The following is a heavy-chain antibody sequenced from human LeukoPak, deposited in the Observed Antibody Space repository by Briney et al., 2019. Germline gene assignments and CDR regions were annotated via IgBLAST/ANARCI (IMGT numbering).Heavy chain of an antibody. V-gene: IGHV3-23*01. CDR1: GFTFSSYA. D-gene: IGHD3-10*01. Sequence: GGSLRLSCAASGFTFSSYAMSWVRQAPGKGLEWVSAISGSGGSTYYADSVKGRFTISRDNSKNTLYLQMNSLRAEDTAVYYCARGGIRGVLMEYWGQGTLVTVSS. CDR2: ISGSGGST. J-gene: IGHJ4*02. CDR3: ARGGIRGVLMEY.